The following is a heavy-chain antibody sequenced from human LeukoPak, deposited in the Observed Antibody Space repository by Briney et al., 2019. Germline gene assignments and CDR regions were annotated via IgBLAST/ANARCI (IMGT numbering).Heavy chain of an antibody. CDR1: GFTFSTFW. J-gene: IGHJ3*01. V-gene: IGHV3-7*01. D-gene: IGHD3-9*01. CDR3: ATCLNGADDGFDF. CDR2: LRQGGSEK. Sequence: GGSLRLSCAASGFTFSTFWMSWVRQAPGKGLEFVASLRQGGSEKYIVDSMKGRFTISGDIAENSLYLEINGLRVEDTAVYYCATCLNGADDGFDFWGQGTMVTVSS.